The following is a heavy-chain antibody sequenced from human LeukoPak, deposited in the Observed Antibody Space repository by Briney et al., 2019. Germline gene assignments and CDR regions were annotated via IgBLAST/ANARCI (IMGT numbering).Heavy chain of an antibody. J-gene: IGHJ5*02. CDR2: INPNSGGT. D-gene: IGHD6-6*01. Sequence: GASVKVSCKASGYTFTGYYMHWVRQAPGQGLEWMGWINPNSGGTNYAQKFQGRVTMTRDTPISTAYMELSRMSSDDTAVYYCARLKYSSSSSRYGWFDPWGQGTLVTVSS. CDR3: ARLKYSSSSSRYGWFDP. CDR1: GYTFTGYY. V-gene: IGHV1-2*02.